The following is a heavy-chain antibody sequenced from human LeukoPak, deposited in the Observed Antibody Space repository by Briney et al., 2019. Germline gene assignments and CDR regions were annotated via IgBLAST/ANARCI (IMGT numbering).Heavy chain of an antibody. CDR3: ARWGRGDGHIYYYYYYMDV. Sequence: SETLSLTCTVSGGSISSYYWSWIRQPPGKGLEWIGYIYCSGSTNYNPSLKSRVTISVDTSKNQLSLKLSSVTAADTAVYYCARWGRGDGHIYYYYYYMDVWGKGTTVTVSS. J-gene: IGHJ6*03. D-gene: IGHD5-24*01. CDR1: GGSISSYY. V-gene: IGHV4-59*01. CDR2: IYCSGST.